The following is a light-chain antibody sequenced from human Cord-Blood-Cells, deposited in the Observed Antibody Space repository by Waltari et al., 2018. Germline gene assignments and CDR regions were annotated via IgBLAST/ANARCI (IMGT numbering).Light chain of an antibody. Sequence: QSVLTQPPSVSGAPGQRVTISCTGGSSNIGAGYDVHWYQQLPGTAPKLLIYGNSNRPSGVPDRFSGSKSGTSASLAITGLQAEDEADYYCQSYDNSLSGWVFGGGTKLTVL. J-gene: IGLJ3*02. V-gene: IGLV1-40*01. CDR1: SSNIGAGYD. CDR2: GNS. CDR3: QSYDNSLSGWV.